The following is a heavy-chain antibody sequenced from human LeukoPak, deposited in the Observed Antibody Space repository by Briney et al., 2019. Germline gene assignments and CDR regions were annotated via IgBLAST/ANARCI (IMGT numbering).Heavy chain of an antibody. D-gene: IGHD1-26*01. CDR3: ARDRGIVGALYYFDY. CDR1: GYSIGSGYY. V-gene: IGHV4-38-2*02. Sequence: SETLSLTCTVSGYSIGSGYYWGWIRQPPGKGLEWIGSIYHSGSTYYNPSLKSRVTISVDTSKNQFSLKLSSVTAADTAVYYCARDRGIVGALYYFDYWGQGTLVTVSS. J-gene: IGHJ4*02. CDR2: IYHSGST.